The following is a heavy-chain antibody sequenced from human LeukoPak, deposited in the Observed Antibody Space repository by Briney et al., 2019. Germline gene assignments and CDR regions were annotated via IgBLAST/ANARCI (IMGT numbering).Heavy chain of an antibody. CDR2: IYYSGST. V-gene: IGHV4-30-4*08. CDR1: GGSISSGDYY. CDR3: ARGGAYYYDSSGDAFDI. J-gene: IGHJ3*02. D-gene: IGHD3-22*01. Sequence: SQTLSLTCTVSGGSISSGDYYWSWIRQPPGKGLEWLGYIYYSGSTYYNPSLKSRVTISVDTSMNQFSLKLSSVTAADTAVYYCARGGAYYYDSSGDAFDIWGQGTMVTVSS.